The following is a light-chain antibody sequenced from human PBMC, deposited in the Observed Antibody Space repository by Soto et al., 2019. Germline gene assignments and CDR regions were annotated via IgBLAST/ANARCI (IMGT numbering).Light chain of an antibody. J-gene: IGKJ3*01. Sequence: EIVLPQSPATLSLSPGERATLSCRASQSVSSYLAWYQQKPGQAPRLLIYDASNRATGIPARFSGSGSGTDFTLTISSREPEDFAVYYCQQRSNWPQFTFGPGTKVDIK. CDR3: QQRSNWPQFT. CDR2: DAS. CDR1: QSVSSY. V-gene: IGKV3-11*01.